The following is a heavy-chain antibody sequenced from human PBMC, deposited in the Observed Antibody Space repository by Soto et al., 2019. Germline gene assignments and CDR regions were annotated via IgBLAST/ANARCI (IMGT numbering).Heavy chain of an antibody. J-gene: IGHJ6*02. V-gene: IGHV3-30*18. CDR1: GFTFSSYG. D-gene: IGHD3-10*01. CDR3: AKSETPGYYYYYGMDV. CDR2: ISYDGSNK. Sequence: QVQLVESGGGVVQPGRSLRLSCAASGFTFSSYGMHWVRQAPGKGLEWVAVISYDGSNKYYADSVKGRFTISRDNSKNTLYLQMNCLRAEVTAVYYCAKSETPGYYYYYGMDVWGQGTTVTVSS.